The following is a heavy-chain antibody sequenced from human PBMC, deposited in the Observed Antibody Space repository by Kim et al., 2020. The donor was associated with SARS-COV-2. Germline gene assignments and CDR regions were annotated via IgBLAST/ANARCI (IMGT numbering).Heavy chain of an antibody. CDR1: GFTFGDYA. V-gene: IGHV3-49*03. Sequence: GGSLRLSCTASGFTFGDYAMSWFRQAPGKGLEWVGFIRSKAYGGTTEYAASVKGRFTISRDDSKSIAYLQMNSLKTKDTAVYYCSRDGSGTFDYWGQGTLVTVSS. CDR2: IRSKAYGGTT. D-gene: IGHD3-10*01. J-gene: IGHJ4*02. CDR3: SRDGSGTFDY.